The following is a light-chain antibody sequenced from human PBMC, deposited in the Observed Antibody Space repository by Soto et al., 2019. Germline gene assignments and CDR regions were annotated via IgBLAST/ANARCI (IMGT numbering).Light chain of an antibody. CDR1: QSLSSSY. V-gene: IGKV3-20*01. J-gene: IGKJ2*01. CDR3: QQQGT. Sequence: EIVLTQFPGTLSLSPGERATLSCRPSQSLSSSYLVWYKQKPGQAPRLLIYAASRRATGIPDRFSGSGSATEYTLTISRLEHEDSAVYYCQQQGTFGQGTKLEIK. CDR2: AAS.